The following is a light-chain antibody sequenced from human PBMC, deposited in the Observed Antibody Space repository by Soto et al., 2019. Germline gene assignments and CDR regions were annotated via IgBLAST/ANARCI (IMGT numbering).Light chain of an antibody. CDR2: EAS. CDR1: QSVTSSY. CDR3: QQHDNSLYT. V-gene: IGKV3-20*01. Sequence: EIVLTQSPGNLSLSPGGRATLSCRASQSVTSSYLAWYQQKPGQAPRLLIYEASTRATGIPDRFSGSGSGADFTLTISRLEPEDFAVYHCQQHDNSLYTFGQGTKVEIK. J-gene: IGKJ2*01.